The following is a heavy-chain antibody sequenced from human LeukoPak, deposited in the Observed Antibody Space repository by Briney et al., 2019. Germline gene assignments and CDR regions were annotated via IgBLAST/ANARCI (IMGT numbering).Heavy chain of an antibody. Sequence: SQTLSLTCTVSGGSISSGGYYWSWIRQHPGKGLEWIGYIYYSGSTYYNPSLKSRVTISVDTSKNQFSLKLSSMTAADTAVYYCARARGAMATDDAFDIWGQGTMVTVSS. CDR3: ARARGAMATDDAFDI. J-gene: IGHJ3*02. CDR2: IYYSGST. D-gene: IGHD5-18*01. CDR1: GGSISSGGYY. V-gene: IGHV4-31*03.